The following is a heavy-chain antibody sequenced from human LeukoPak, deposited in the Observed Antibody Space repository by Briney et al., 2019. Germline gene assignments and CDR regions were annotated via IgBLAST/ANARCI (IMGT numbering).Heavy chain of an antibody. CDR3: AKTVLLWFGGGNYFDY. CDR1: GFTFSSYS. V-gene: IGHV3-48*04. J-gene: IGHJ4*02. D-gene: IGHD3-10*01. Sequence: TGGSLRLSCAASGFTFSSYSMNWVRQAPGKGLEWVSYISSSSSTIYYADSVKGRFTISRDNAKSSLYLQMNSLRAEDTAVYYCAKTVLLWFGGGNYFDYWGQGTLVTVSS. CDR2: ISSSSSTI.